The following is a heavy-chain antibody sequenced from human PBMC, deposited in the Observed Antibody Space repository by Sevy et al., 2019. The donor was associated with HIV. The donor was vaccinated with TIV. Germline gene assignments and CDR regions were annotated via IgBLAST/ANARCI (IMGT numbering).Heavy chain of an antibody. D-gene: IGHD3-3*01. CDR3: AKDVPDQSWYDDFWSGYPCFDY. J-gene: IGHJ4*01. CDR2: MSGRGDSR. CDR1: GFRFGSQA. V-gene: IGHV3-23*01. Sequence: GGSLRLSCVGSGFRFGSQAMSWVRQAPGKGLEWVSGMSGRGDSRGYAHSVKGRFTISRDNSKNTVYLQMISLTAEDTALYYCAKDVPDQSWYDDFWSGYPCFDYWGQGILVTVSS.